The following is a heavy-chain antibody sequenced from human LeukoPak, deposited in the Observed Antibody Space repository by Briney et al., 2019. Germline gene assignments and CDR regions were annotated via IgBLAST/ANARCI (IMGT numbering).Heavy chain of an antibody. V-gene: IGHV4-30-2*01. Sequence: SQALSLTCAVSGGSISSGGYSWSWIRQPPGKGLEWIGYIYHSGSTYYNPSLKSRVTISVDRSKNQFSLKLSSVTAADTAVYYCARENYEAAMGYWGQGTLVTVSS. D-gene: IGHD3-22*01. J-gene: IGHJ4*02. CDR1: GGSISSGGYS. CDR3: ARENYEAAMGY. CDR2: IYHSGST.